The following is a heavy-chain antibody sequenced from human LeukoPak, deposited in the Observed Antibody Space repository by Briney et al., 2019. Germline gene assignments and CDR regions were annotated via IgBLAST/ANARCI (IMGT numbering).Heavy chain of an antibody. CDR2: INPNSGGT. D-gene: IGHD3-22*01. J-gene: IGHJ6*03. CDR1: GYTFTGYY. Sequence: GASVKVSCKASGYTFTGYYMHWVRQAPGQGLEWMGRINPNSGGTNYAQKFQGRVTMTRDTSISTAYMELSRLRSDDTAVYYCTSDGEEDSSGYYYYYYMDVWGKGTTVTVSS. CDR3: TSDGEEDSSGYYYYYYMDV. V-gene: IGHV1-2*06.